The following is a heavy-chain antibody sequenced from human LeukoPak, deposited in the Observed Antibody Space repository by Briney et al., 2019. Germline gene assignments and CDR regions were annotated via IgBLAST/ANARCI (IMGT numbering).Heavy chain of an antibody. CDR1: GFTVSSNY. Sequence: PGGSLRLSCAASGFTVSSNYMSWVRQAPGKGLEWVSVIYSGGSTYYADSVKGRFTISRDNSKNTLYLHMNSLRAEDTAVYYCAIRYSGSYNDYWGQGTLVTVSS. CDR3: AIRYSGSYNDY. D-gene: IGHD1-26*01. J-gene: IGHJ4*02. CDR2: IYSGGST. V-gene: IGHV3-53*01.